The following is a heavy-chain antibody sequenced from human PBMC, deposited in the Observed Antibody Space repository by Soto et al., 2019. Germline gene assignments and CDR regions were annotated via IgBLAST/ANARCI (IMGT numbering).Heavy chain of an antibody. CDR3: ARSGTIFGVVILYYYYGMEV. CDR2: ISSSGSTI. Sequence: PGWSLRLSCAASGFTFSSYEMNLVRQAPGKGLEWVSYISSSGSTIYYADSVKGRFTISRDNAKNSLYLQMNSLRAEDTAVYYCARSGTIFGVVILYYYYGMEVWGQGTKVTVSS. CDR1: GFTFSSYE. V-gene: IGHV3-48*03. D-gene: IGHD3-3*01. J-gene: IGHJ6*02.